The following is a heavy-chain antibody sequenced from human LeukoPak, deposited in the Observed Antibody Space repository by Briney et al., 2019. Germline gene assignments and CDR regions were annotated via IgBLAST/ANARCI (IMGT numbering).Heavy chain of an antibody. J-gene: IGHJ4*02. CDR2: INPNSGGT. CDR1: GYTFTSYY. CDR3: ARVEVTYSSRNGDY. D-gene: IGHD6-13*01. V-gene: IGHV1-2*06. Sequence: GASVKVSCKASGYTFTSYYMHWVRQAPGQGLEWMGRINPNSGGTNYARKFQGRVTMTRDTSISTAYMELSRLRSDDTAVYYCARVEVTYSSRNGDYWGQGTLVTVSS.